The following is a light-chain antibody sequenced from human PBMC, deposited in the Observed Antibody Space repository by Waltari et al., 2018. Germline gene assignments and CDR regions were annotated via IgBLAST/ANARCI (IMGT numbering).Light chain of an antibody. V-gene: IGKV4-1*01. CDR1: QSVLHSSNNKNF. CDR2: WAS. Sequence: DIVMTQSPDSMSVSLGERATINCKSSQSVLHSSNNKNFLSWYQQRPGQPPKLLIYWASTRESGVPDRFSGCGSGTDFTLTISSLQAEDVAVYYCQQYYTIPWTFGQGTKVEIK. CDR3: QQYYTIPWT. J-gene: IGKJ1*01.